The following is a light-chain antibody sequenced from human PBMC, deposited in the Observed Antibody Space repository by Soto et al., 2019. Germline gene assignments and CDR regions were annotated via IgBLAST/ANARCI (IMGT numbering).Light chain of an antibody. J-gene: IGKJ1*01. CDR3: QQYYGPPQN. CDR1: QSILYSPNNKNY. CDR2: WAS. V-gene: IGKV4-1*01. Sequence: DIVMTQSPDSLAVSLGERATINCKSSQSILYSPNNKNYLAWYQQKPGQPPKLLIYWASTRESGVPDRFSGSGSGTDFTLTISRLQAEDVAVYYCQQYYGPPQNFGQGTKVEIK.